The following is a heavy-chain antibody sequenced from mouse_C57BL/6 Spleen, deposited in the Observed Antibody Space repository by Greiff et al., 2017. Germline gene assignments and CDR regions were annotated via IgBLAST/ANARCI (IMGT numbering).Heavy chain of an antibody. V-gene: IGHV5-4*01. J-gene: IGHJ1*03. Sequence: EVKLVESGGGLVKPGGSLKLSCAASGFTFSSYAMSWVRQTPEKRLEWVATISDGGSYTYYPDNVKGRFTISRDNAKNNLYLQMSHLKSEDTAMYYCARERGQVGRWYCDVWGTGTTVTVSS. D-gene: IGHD1-1*02. CDR2: ISDGGSYT. CDR3: ARERGQVGRWYCDV. CDR1: GFTFSSYA.